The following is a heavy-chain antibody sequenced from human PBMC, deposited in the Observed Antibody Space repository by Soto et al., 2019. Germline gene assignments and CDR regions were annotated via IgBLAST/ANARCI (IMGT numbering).Heavy chain of an antibody. V-gene: IGHV5-51*01. CDR2: IYPGDSDT. CDR1: GYSCTSYW. CDR3: ARTESTYYFDD. J-gene: IGHJ4*02. Sequence: GESLKISCKGSGYSCTSYWIGWVRQMPGKVLEWMGIIYPGDSDTRYSPSFQGQVTISADKSISTAYLQWSSLKASDTAMYYCARTESTYYFDDCGRGTLVTLCS.